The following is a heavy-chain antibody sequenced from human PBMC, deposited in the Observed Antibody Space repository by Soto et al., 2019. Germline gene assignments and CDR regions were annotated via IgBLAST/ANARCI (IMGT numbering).Heavy chain of an antibody. V-gene: IGHV1-18*01. CDR2: ISGYNGNT. J-gene: IGHJ6*02. CDR3: ARGSRLFGVVIFQHYDMDV. Sequence: QVQLVQSGTEVKKPGASVKVSCKASGYTFSSYGISWVRQAPGQGLEWMGWISGYNGNTKYAQKLQGRVTMTTDTSTITAYVELRSLRSDDTAVYYCARGSRLFGVVIFQHYDMDVWGQGTTVTVSS. D-gene: IGHD3-3*01. CDR1: GYTFSSYG.